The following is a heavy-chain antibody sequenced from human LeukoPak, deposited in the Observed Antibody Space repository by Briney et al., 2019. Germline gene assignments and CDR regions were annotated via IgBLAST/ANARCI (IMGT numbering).Heavy chain of an antibody. CDR1: GGSISGYY. D-gene: IGHD2-15*01. Sequence: PSETLSLTCTVSGGSISGYYWSWIRQPPGKGLEYIGYIYYSGSTNYNPSLKSRVTISVDTSKNQFSLRLSSVTAADTAVYYCASTWVVVAANVYFDYWGQGTLVTVSS. CDR2: IYYSGST. V-gene: IGHV4-59*08. J-gene: IGHJ4*02. CDR3: ASTWVVVAANVYFDY.